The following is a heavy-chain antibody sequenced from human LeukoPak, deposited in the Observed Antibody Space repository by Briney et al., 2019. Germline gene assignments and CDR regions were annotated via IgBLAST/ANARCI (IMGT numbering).Heavy chain of an antibody. CDR2: TNSDGSTT. CDR1: GFTFSTFW. Sequence: GGSLRLSCAASGFTFSTFWMHWVRQAPGKGLVWVSHTNSDGSTTDYADSVRGRFTISRDNAKNTLYLQMNSLRAEDTAVYYCAKDLYSSSWYIPYYYYGMDVWGQGTTVTVSS. J-gene: IGHJ6*02. D-gene: IGHD6-13*01. V-gene: IGHV3-74*01. CDR3: AKDLYSSSWYIPYYYYGMDV.